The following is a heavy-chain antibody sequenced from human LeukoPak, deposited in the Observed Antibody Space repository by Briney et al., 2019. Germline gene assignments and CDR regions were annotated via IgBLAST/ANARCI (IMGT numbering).Heavy chain of an antibody. CDR1: GYTFTSYD. J-gene: IGHJ4*02. V-gene: IGHV1-8*03. D-gene: IGHD2-2*01. CDR2: MNPNSGNT. CDR3: AKDGWVVVVPAARFDY. Sequence: ASVKVSCKASGYTFTSYDINWVRQATGQGLEWMGWMNPNSGNTGYAQKFQGRVTITRNTSISTAYMELSSLRSEDTAVYYCAKDGWVVVVPAARFDYWGQGTLVTVSS.